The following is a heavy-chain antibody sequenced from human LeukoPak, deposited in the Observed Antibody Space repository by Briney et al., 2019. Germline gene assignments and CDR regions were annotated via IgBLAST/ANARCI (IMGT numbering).Heavy chain of an antibody. CDR3: ARARFDDYGDYLDY. J-gene: IGHJ4*02. D-gene: IGHD4-17*01. CDR1: GGSFSGYY. Sequence: PSETLSLTCAVYGGSFSGYYWSWIRQPPGKGLEWIGEINHSGSTNYNPSLKSRVTISVDTSKNQFSLKLSSVTAADTAVYYCARARFDDYGDYLDYWGQGTLVTVSS. CDR2: INHSGST. V-gene: IGHV4-34*01.